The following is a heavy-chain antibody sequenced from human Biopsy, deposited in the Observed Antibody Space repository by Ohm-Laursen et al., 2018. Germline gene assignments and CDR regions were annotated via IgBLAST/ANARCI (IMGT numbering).Heavy chain of an antibody. CDR3: ARARIKTSGVLIPETYYFDS. V-gene: IGHV4-59*01. Sequence: GTLSLTWTVSGDSISSYYWSWIRQPPGKGLEWIGNFYCSGSTNYNPSLKSRITMSLDRSKSQVSLRMNSVTAADTAVYYCARARIKTSGVLIPETYYFDSWGQGTLVTVSS. CDR2: FYCSGST. J-gene: IGHJ4*02. CDR1: GDSISSYY. D-gene: IGHD3-3*01.